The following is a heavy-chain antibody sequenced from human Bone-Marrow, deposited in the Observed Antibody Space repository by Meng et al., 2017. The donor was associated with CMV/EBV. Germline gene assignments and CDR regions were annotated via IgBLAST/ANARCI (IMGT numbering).Heavy chain of an antibody. CDR2: ISYDGSNK. J-gene: IGHJ4*02. V-gene: IGHV3-30-3*01. Sequence: GESLKISCAASGFTFSSYAMHWVRQAPGKGLEWVAVISYDGSNKYYADSVKGRFTISRDNSKNTLYLQMNSLRAEDTAVYYCARNLIVVVPAAIGYWGQGKLVHVAS. D-gene: IGHD2-2*01. CDR1: GFTFSSYA. CDR3: ARNLIVVVPAAIGY.